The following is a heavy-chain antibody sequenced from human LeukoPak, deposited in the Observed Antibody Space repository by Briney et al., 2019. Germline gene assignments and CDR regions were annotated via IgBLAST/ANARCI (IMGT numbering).Heavy chain of an antibody. J-gene: IGHJ6*02. D-gene: IGHD3-10*01. Sequence: PGGSLRLSCAASGFTFNNYWMTWVRQAPGKGLEWVANIKQDGSEKYYVDSVKGRFTISRDNAKNSLYLQMNSLRAEDTALYYCAKDDGSGSYYSLGYGMDVWGQGTTVTVSS. CDR2: IKQDGSEK. CDR1: GFTFNNYW. V-gene: IGHV3-7*03. CDR3: AKDDGSGSYYSLGYGMDV.